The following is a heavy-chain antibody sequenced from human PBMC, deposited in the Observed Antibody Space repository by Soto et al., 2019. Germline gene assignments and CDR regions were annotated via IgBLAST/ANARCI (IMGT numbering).Heavy chain of an antibody. J-gene: IGHJ3*02. CDR2: ISAYNGNT. CDR3: ARDRAGDYGEPTGAFDI. Sequence: ASVKVSCKASGYTFTSYGISWVRQAPGQGLEWMGWISAYNGNTNYAQKLQGRVTMTTDTSTSTAYMELRSLRSDDTAVYYCARDRAGDYGEPTGAFDIWAQGTTVTVSS. D-gene: IGHD4-17*01. V-gene: IGHV1-18*01. CDR1: GYTFTSYG.